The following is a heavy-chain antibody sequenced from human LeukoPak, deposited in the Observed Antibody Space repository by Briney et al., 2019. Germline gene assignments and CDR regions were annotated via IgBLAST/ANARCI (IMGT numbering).Heavy chain of an antibody. CDR1: SGSMSSYY. CDR2: IYYSGST. D-gene: IGHD3-22*01. CDR3: ARGEYYDSSGYYY. V-gene: IGHV4-59*01. J-gene: IGHJ4*02. Sequence: PSETLSLTCTVSSGSMSSYYWSWIRQPPGKGLEWIGYIYYSGSTNYNPSLKSRVTIPVDTSKNQFSLKPSSVTAADTAVYYCARGEYYDSSGYYYWGQGTLVTVSS.